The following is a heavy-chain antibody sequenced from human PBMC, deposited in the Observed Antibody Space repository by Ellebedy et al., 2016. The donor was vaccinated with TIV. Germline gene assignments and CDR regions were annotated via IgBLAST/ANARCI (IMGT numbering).Heavy chain of an antibody. J-gene: IGHJ4*02. CDR3: TRDSGGYSYGLDY. CDR2: IYYSGST. V-gene: IGHV4-39*07. D-gene: IGHD5-18*01. Sequence: SETLSLXXTVSGGSISSYYWSWIRQPPGKGLEWIGSIYYSGSTYYNPSLKSRVTISVDTSKNQFSLKLSSVTAADTAVYYCTRDSGGYSYGLDYWGQGTLVTVSS. CDR1: GGSISSYY.